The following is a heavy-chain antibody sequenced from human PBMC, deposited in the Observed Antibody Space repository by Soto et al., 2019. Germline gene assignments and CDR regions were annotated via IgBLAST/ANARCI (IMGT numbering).Heavy chain of an antibody. V-gene: IGHV4-30-2*01. CDR3: ASFPVNPGRDSSVIFDS. Sequence: SETLSLTCAVSGGSISSGGYSWSWIRQPPGKGLEWIGYIYHSGSTYYNPSLKSRVTMSVDTSKNQFSLGLSSVTAADTAVYYCASFPVNPGRDSSVIFDSWGQGTLVTVSS. D-gene: IGHD3-22*01. J-gene: IGHJ4*02. CDR1: GGSISSGGYS. CDR2: IYHSGST.